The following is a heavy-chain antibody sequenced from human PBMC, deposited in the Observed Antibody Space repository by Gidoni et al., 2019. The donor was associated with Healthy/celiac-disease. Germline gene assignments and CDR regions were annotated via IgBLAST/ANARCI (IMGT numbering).Heavy chain of an antibody. CDR3: ARGFATKL. V-gene: IGHV3-74*01. J-gene: IGHJ4*02. CDR1: GFTFSSYW. D-gene: IGHD2-15*01. Sequence: VQLLKSGGGLVQPGRSLRLSCAASGFTFSSYWMHWVRQASGQGLVCVSRINSDGSSTSYADSVKGRFTISRDKAKNTLYLQMNSLRAEDTAVDYCARGFATKLWGQGTLVTVSS. CDR2: INSDGSST.